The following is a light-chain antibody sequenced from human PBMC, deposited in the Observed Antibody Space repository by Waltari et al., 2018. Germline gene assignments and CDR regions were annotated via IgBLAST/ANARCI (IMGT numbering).Light chain of an antibody. CDR1: QRITTY. V-gene: IGKV3-11*01. Sequence: EVVLTQSPATLSLSPGQRATLSCRASQRITTYLAWYQQTPGQAPRLLLYDAAKRATVIPARFIGSGSGTDFTLTISSLEPEDFAVYYCHHRSGWPRTFGQGTKVEIK. CDR2: DAA. CDR3: HHRSGWPRT. J-gene: IGKJ1*01.